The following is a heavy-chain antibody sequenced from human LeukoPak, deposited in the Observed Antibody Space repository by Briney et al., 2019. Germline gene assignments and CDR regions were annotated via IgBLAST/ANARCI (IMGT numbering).Heavy chain of an antibody. J-gene: IGHJ4*02. D-gene: IGHD5-18*01. CDR3: AKEREPDTAMGHFDY. CDR2: ICWNSGSI. Sequence: SLRLSCAASVFTFDDYAVHWVRRAPGKGREWVSGICWNSGSIVYADCVEARYTISRDNPKNSLYLQMNSLRAEDTALYYCAKEREPDTAMGHFDYWGQGTLVTVSS. V-gene: IGHV3-9*01. CDR1: VFTFDDYA.